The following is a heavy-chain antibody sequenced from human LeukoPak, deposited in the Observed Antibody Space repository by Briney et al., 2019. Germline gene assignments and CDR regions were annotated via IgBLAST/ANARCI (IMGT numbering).Heavy chain of an antibody. V-gene: IGHV1-46*01. Sequence: GASVKVSCKASGYTFTSYYMHWVRQAPGQGLEWMGIINPSGGSTSYAQKFQGRVTMTRDTSTSTVYMELSSLRSEDTAVYYCARDLEAITMIVVPGAFDIWGQGTMVTVSS. CDR2: INPSGGST. CDR3: ARDLEAITMIVVPGAFDI. CDR1: GYTFTSYY. D-gene: IGHD3-22*01. J-gene: IGHJ3*02.